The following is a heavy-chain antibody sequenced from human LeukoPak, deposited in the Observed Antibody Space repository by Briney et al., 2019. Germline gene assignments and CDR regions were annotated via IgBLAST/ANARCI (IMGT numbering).Heavy chain of an antibody. Sequence: GGSLRLSCAASGFTFSSYSMNWVRQAPGKGLEWVSSISTSSSYIHYADSVKGRFTISRDNAKNSLYLQMNSLRAEDTAVYYCAKAGSYYDSSGYFDYWGQGTLVTVSS. CDR2: ISTSSSYI. D-gene: IGHD3-22*01. J-gene: IGHJ4*02. CDR3: AKAGSYYDSSGYFDY. CDR1: GFTFSSYS. V-gene: IGHV3-21*01.